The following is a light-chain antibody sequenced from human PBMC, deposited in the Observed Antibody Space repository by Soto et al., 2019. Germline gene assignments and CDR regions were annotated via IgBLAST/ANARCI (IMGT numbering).Light chain of an antibody. V-gene: IGLV1-44*01. CDR3: AAWEDSLNGAV. J-gene: IGLJ7*01. CDR1: SSNIGSNT. Sequence: QSVLTQPPSASGTPGQRVTISCAGSSSNIGSNTVNWYQQLPGTAPKLLIYSNNQWPSGVPDRFSGSKSGTSASLAISGLQPEDEADYYCAAWEDSLNGAVFGGGTQLTVL. CDR2: SNN.